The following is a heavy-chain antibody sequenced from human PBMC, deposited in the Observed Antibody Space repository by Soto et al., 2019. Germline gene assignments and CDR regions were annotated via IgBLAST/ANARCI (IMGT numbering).Heavy chain of an antibody. D-gene: IGHD6-6*01. V-gene: IGHV3-21*01. CDR3: AISGIAARRYFDY. Sequence: GGSLRLSCGASGFTFSSYSMNWVRQAPGKGLEWVSSISSSSSYIYYADSVKGRFTISRDNAKNSLYLQMNSLRAEDTAVYYCAISGIAARRYFDYWGQGTLVTVSS. CDR1: GFTFSSYS. CDR2: ISSSSSYI. J-gene: IGHJ4*02.